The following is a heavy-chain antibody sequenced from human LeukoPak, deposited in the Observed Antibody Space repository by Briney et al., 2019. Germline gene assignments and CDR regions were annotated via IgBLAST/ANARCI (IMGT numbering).Heavy chain of an antibody. D-gene: IGHD1-26*01. CDR2: IYYSGST. Sequence: SETLSLTCTVSGGSISSYYWSWIRQPPGKGLEWIGYIYYSGSTNYNPSLKSRVTTSVDTSKNQFSLKLSSVAAADTAVYYCARGSGSYFDYWGQGTLVTVSS. J-gene: IGHJ4*02. CDR3: ARGSGSYFDY. V-gene: IGHV4-59*01. CDR1: GGSISSYY.